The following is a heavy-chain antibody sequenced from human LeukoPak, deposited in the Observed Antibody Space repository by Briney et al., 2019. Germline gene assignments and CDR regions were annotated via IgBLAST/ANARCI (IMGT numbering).Heavy chain of an antibody. CDR3: AKDSRRGGGSFIVH. D-gene: IGHD5-12*01. J-gene: IGHJ4*02. CDR2: ISGSGGST. CDR1: GITFSRYA. V-gene: IGHV3-23*01. Sequence: GSLRLSCAASGITFSRYAMSLVRPAPREGLEMVSAISGSGGSTYYADSVKGRFTISRDNSKNTLYLQMNSLRAEDTAVYYCAKDSRRGGGSFIVHWGQGTLVTVSS.